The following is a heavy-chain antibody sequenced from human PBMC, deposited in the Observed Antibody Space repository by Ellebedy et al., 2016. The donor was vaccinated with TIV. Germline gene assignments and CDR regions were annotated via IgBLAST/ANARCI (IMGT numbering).Heavy chain of an antibody. Sequence: GESLKISCAASGFSVGFGYMSWVRQAPGKGLEWVSIIYNGYITNYADSVKGRFIISRDNSKDTLDLQMNSLRAEDTAVYYCARDYKWGQGTLVTVSS. CDR3: ARDYK. D-gene: IGHD3-10*01. CDR1: GFSVGFGY. V-gene: IGHV3-53*01. J-gene: IGHJ4*02. CDR2: IYNGYIT.